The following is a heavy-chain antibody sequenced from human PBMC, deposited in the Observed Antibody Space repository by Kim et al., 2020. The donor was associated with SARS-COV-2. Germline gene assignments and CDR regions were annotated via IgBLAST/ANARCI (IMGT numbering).Heavy chain of an antibody. CDR2: IIPIFGTA. CDR1: GGTFSSYA. Sequence: SVKVSCKASGGTFSSYAISWVRQAPGQGLEWMGGIIPIFGTANYAQKFQGRVTITADESTSTAYMELSSLRSEDTAVYYCAREEVRRDGYIPTSYWGQGTLVTVSS. J-gene: IGHJ4*02. D-gene: IGHD5-12*01. CDR3: AREEVRRDGYIPTSY. V-gene: IGHV1-69*13.